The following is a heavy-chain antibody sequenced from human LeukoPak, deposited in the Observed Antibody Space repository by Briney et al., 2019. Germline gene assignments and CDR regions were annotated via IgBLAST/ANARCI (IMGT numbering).Heavy chain of an antibody. CDR1: GFTFTSYS. D-gene: IGHD1-26*01. CDR2: ISGGGGST. Sequence: GGSLRLSCAASGFTFTSYSMNWVRQAPGKGLEWVSTISGGGGSTYYADSVKGRFTISRDNSKNTLYLQVNSLRAVDTAVYYCAKGGKWDVTPFDYWGQGTLVTVSS. V-gene: IGHV3-23*01. J-gene: IGHJ4*02. CDR3: AKGGKWDVTPFDY.